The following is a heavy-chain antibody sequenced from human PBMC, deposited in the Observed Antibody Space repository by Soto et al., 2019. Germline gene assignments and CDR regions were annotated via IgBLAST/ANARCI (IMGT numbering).Heavy chain of an antibody. J-gene: IGHJ4*02. CDR1: GGSIDNYEYY. CDR3: ARDRSNSPDYFDF. V-gene: IGHV4-30-4*01. Sequence: QVQLQESGPGLVKPSQTLSLTCTVSGGSIDNYEYYWTWIRQPPGKGLEWVGYIYYSGRTNYNPFLNSRLTISLATSKNQFSLRLTSVSAADTAMYYCARDRSNSPDYFDFWGQGTLVTVSS. D-gene: IGHD6-6*01. CDR2: IYYSGRT.